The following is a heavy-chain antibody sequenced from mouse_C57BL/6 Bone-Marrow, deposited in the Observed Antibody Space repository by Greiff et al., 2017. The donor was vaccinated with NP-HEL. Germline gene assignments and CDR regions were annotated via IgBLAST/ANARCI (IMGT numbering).Heavy chain of an antibody. V-gene: IGHV5-17*01. CDR2: ISSGSSTI. J-gene: IGHJ2*01. D-gene: IGHD2-5*01. CDR3: ARYSNYFDY. Sequence: VHVKQSGGGLVKPGGSLKLSCAASGFTFSDYGMHWVRQAPEKGLEWVAYISSGSSTIYYADTVKGRFTISRDNAKNTLFLQMTSLRSEDTAMYYCARYSNYFDYWGQGTTLTVSS. CDR1: GFTFSDYG.